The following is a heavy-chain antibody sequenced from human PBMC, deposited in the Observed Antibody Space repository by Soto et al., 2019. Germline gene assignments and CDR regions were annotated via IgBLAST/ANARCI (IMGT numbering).Heavy chain of an antibody. Sequence: SETLSLTCTVSGGSISSSSYYWGWIRQPPGKGLEWIGSFYYSGSTHYNPHYNPSLKSRVTTSVDTSKNQFSLKLSSVTAADTALYYCARYLAGTMADDWGQGTLVTVSS. J-gene: IGHJ4*02. V-gene: IGHV4-39*01. D-gene: IGHD6-19*01. CDR3: ARYLAGTMADD. CDR1: GGSISSSSYY. CDR2: FYYSGSTHYNP.